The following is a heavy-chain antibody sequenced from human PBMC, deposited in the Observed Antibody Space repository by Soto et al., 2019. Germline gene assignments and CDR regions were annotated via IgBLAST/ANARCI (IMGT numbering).Heavy chain of an antibody. Sequence: EVQLVESGGGLVKPGGSLRLSCVASGFTFTNAWMSCFRQAPGKGLEWVGRIRTKTDGGTTDYAAPVKGRFTLSRNDTKNTLFLQMSSLRTEDTAVYYCTSRFCSSTSCSPYDYWGQGTLVTVSS. J-gene: IGHJ4*02. V-gene: IGHV3-15*01. CDR2: IRTKTDGGTT. D-gene: IGHD2-2*01. CDR3: TSRFCSSTSCSPYDY. CDR1: GFTFTNAW.